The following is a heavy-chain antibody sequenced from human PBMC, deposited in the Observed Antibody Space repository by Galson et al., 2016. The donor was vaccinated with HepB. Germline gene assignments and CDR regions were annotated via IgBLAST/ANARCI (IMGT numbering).Heavy chain of an antibody. D-gene: IGHD2-8*02. J-gene: IGHJ6*02. V-gene: IGHV5-51*01. Sequence: QSGAEVKKPGESLKISCRGSGYRFTSYWIAWVRQMPGKGLEWMGIVHPADSDTLYSPSFAGQVTFSADKSINTAYLQWGSLKASDTAMYYCAKISSSPDIRTGGSVYYHFHGMDVWGQGTTVIVAS. CDR2: VHPADSDT. CDR1: GYRFTSYW. CDR3: AKISSSPDIRTGGSVYYHFHGMDV.